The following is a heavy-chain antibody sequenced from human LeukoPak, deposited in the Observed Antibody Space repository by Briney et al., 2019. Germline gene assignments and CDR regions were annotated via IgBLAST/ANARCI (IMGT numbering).Heavy chain of an antibody. V-gene: IGHV3-30*03. CDR2: ISYDGSNK. Sequence: GGSLRLSCAASGFTFSSYGMHWVRQAPGKGPEWVAVISYDGSNKYYADSVKGRFTISRDNSKNTLYLQMNSLRAEDTAVYYCARSGLFDYWGQGTLVTVSS. CDR1: GFTFSSYG. J-gene: IGHJ4*02. D-gene: IGHD6-25*01. CDR3: ARSGLFDY.